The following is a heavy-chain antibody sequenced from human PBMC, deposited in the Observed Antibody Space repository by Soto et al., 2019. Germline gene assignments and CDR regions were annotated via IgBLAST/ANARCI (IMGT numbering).Heavy chain of an antibody. J-gene: IGHJ6*03. V-gene: IGHV1-8*01. D-gene: IGHD3-16*02. CDR2: MNPNSGNT. CDR3: ARGRGGIVYYYYYYMDV. CDR1: GYTFTSYD. Sequence: VSVKVSCKASGYTFTSYDINWVRQATGQGLEWMGWMNPNSGNTGYAQKFQGRVTMTRNTSISTAYMELSSLRSEDTAVYYCARGRGGIVYYYYYYMDVWGKGTTVTVSS.